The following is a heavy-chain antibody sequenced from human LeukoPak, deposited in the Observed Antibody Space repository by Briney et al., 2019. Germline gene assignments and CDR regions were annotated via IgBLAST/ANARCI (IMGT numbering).Heavy chain of an antibody. V-gene: IGHV4-59*08. CDR3: ARRRSYCSGGSCYSGWFDH. J-gene: IGHJ5*02. CDR1: GGSISSYY. D-gene: IGHD2-15*01. Sequence: PSETLSLTCTVSGGSISSYYWSWIRQPPGKGLEWIGYIYNSGSTNYNPSLKSRVTISVDTSKNQFSLKLSSVTAADTAVYYCARRRSYCSGGSCYSGWFDHWGQGTLVTVSS. CDR2: IYNSGST.